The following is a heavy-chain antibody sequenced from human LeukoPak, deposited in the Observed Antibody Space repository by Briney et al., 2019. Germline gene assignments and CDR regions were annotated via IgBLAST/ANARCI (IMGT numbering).Heavy chain of an antibody. CDR2: IYHSGST. J-gene: IGHJ4*02. V-gene: IGHV4-39*07. Sequence: IPSETLSLTCTVSGGSISSSSYYWGWIRQPPGKGLEWIGYIYHSGSTYYNPSLKSRVTISVDRSKNQFSLKLSSVTAADTAVYYCARGTGRYWGQGTLVTVSS. CDR3: ARGTGRY. CDR1: GGSISSSSYY.